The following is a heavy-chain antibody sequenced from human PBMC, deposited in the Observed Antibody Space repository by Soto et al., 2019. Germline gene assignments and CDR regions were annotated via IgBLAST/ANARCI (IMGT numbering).Heavy chain of an antibody. D-gene: IGHD2-15*01. J-gene: IGHJ4*02. V-gene: IGHV3-30*18. CDR2: ISYDGSNK. Sequence: PGGSLRLSCAASGFTFSSYGMHWVRQAPGKGLEWVAVISYDGSNKYYADSVKGRFTISRDNSKNTLYLQMNSLRAEDTAVYYCAKGRDCSGGSCYPYLIPDYWGQGTLVTVSS. CDR1: GFTFSSYG. CDR3: AKGRDCSGGSCYPYLIPDY.